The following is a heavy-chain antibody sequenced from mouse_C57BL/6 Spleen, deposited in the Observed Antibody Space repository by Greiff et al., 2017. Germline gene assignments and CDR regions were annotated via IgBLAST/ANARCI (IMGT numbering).Heavy chain of an antibody. CDR2: IYPRSGNN. V-gene: IGHV1-81*01. CDR3: TKGYDAAMDY. CDR1: GYTFTSYG. Sequence: VQLQESGAELARPGASVKLSCKASGYTFTSYGISWVKQRTGQGLEWIGEIYPRSGNNYSNEKFTGKATLTADKSSSTAYMELRSLTSEDSAVYFCTKGYDAAMDYWGQGTSVTVSS. J-gene: IGHJ4*01. D-gene: IGHD3-1*01.